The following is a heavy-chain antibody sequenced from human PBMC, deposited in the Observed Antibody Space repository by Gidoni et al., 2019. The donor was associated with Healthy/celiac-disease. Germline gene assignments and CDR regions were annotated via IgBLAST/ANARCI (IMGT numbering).Heavy chain of an antibody. V-gene: IGHV4-39*01. D-gene: IGHD3-22*01. CDR1: GGSLGRGSSY. Sequence: QLQLQESGPGLVKPAETLSLTCTISGGSLGRGSSYRGWIRQPPGKGLEWIGSIYYSGSSYYNPSLKSRVTMFVDTAKNQFSLKLSSVTAADTAVYYCARHYYYDSSGYYYGSWYFDLWGRGTLVTVSS. J-gene: IGHJ2*01. CDR2: IYYSGSS. CDR3: ARHYYYDSSGYYYGSWYFDL.